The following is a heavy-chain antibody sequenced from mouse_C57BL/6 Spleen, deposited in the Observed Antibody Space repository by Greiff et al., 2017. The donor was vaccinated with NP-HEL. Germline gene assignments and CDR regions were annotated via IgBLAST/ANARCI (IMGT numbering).Heavy chain of an antibody. Sequence: QVQLQQSGAELVRPGASVTLSCKASGYTFTDYEMHWVKQTPVHGLEWIGAIDPETGGTAYNQKFKGKAILTADKSSSTAYMELRSLTSEDSAVYYCTRLDYYGSSLYLDYWGQGTTLTVSS. V-gene: IGHV1-15*01. J-gene: IGHJ2*01. CDR3: TRLDYYGSSLYLDY. CDR2: IDPETGGT. CDR1: GYTFTDYE. D-gene: IGHD1-1*01.